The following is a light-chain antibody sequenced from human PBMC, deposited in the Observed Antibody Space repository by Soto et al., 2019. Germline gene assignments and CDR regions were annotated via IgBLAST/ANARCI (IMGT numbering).Light chain of an antibody. Sequence: EIVLTQSPATLSVSLGHRATLSCRASQCVSLSLAWYQMRPGQPPRLLIYGASTRANDIPARFSGSGSGKDFPLTIGSPQSDDFAVYFCQQYHIWPSWTFGQGTKVELK. V-gene: IGKV3-15*01. CDR1: QCVSLS. CDR2: GAS. CDR3: QQYHIWPSWT. J-gene: IGKJ1*01.